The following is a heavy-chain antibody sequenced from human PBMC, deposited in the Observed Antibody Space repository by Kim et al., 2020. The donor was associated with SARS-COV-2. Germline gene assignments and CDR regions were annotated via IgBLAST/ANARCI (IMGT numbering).Heavy chain of an antibody. CDR1: GFPFAKPA. CDR2: IVLGSGNS. V-gene: IGHV1-58*01. Sequence: SVKVSCKASGFPFAKPAVQWVRQARGQRLEWIGWIVLGSGNSAYSQSLRDRVTFTRDMSSNTVYMELRSLGSDDTAVYFCVADQWRSLWFGGPTLHYWGQGTLVSVSS. CDR3: VADQWRSLWFGGPTLHY. J-gene: IGHJ4*02. D-gene: IGHD3-10*01.